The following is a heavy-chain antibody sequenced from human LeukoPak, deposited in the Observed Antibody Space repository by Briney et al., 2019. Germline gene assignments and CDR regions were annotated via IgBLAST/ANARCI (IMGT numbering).Heavy chain of an antibody. CDR1: GGSISSYY. V-gene: IGHV4-4*09. CDR2: IYTSGST. Sequence: SETLSLTCTVSGGSISSYYWSWIRQPPGKGLEWIGYIYTSGSTNYNPSLKSRVTISVDTSKNQFSLKLSSVTAADTAVHYCARHLIAEVAAIDYWGQGTLVTVSS. D-gene: IGHD2-15*01. J-gene: IGHJ4*02. CDR3: ARHLIAEVAAIDY.